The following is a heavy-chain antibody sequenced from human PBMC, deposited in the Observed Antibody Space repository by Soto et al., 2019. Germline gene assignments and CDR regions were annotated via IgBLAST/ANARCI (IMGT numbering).Heavy chain of an antibody. Sequence: GGSLRLSCAASGFTFSSYAMSWVRQAPGKGLEWVSAISGSGGSTYYADSVKGRFTISRDNSKNTLYLQMNSLRAEDTAVYYCAKNRADCSSTSCYTAFDPWGQGTLVTVS. J-gene: IGHJ5*02. V-gene: IGHV3-23*01. CDR2: ISGSGGST. D-gene: IGHD2-2*02. CDR1: GFTFSSYA. CDR3: AKNRADCSSTSCYTAFDP.